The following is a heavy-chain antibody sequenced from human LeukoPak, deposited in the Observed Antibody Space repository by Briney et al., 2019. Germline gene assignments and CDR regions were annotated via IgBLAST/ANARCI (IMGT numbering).Heavy chain of an antibody. V-gene: IGHV4-59*08. CDR3: VRRDYCSGAYGY. D-gene: IGHD3-10*01. CDR1: GGSISNYY. J-gene: IGHJ4*02. CDR2: IYYTGST. Sequence: PSETLSLTCTVSGGSISNYYWGWLRQPPGKGLEWIGYIYYTGSTPFTPSLTSPVPISLDTSNNLFSLKLSSVTAADTAVYYCVRRDYCSGAYGYWGQGTLVTVSS.